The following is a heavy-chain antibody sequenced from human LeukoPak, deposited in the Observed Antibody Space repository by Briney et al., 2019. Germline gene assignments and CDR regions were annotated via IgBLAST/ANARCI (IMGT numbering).Heavy chain of an antibody. D-gene: IGHD3-3*01. J-gene: IGHJ6*03. Sequence: GGSLRLSCAASGFTVSSNEMSWVRQAPGEGLEWVSLIYTSGTTTYADSVKGRFTISRDPYKNTLFLQMNRLRVEDTAVYYCARDKPGFLEGDMDVWGIGTTVTVSS. CDR2: IYTSGTT. CDR1: GFTVSSNE. CDR3: ARDKPGFLEGDMDV. V-gene: IGHV3-53*01.